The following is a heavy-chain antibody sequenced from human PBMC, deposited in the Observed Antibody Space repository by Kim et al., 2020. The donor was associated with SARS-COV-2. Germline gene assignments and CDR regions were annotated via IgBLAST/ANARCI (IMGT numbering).Heavy chain of an antibody. CDR3: ARDLLRGSGSQYTYYYYYYGMDV. Sequence: GGSLRLSCAASGFTFSSYSMNWVRQAPGKGLEWVSSISSSSSYIYYADSVKGRFTISRDNAKNSLYLQMNSLRAEDTAVYYCARDLLRGSGSQYTYYYYYYGMDVWGQGTTVTVSS. J-gene: IGHJ6*02. CDR2: ISSSSSYI. CDR1: GFTFSSYS. V-gene: IGHV3-21*01. D-gene: IGHD3-10*01.